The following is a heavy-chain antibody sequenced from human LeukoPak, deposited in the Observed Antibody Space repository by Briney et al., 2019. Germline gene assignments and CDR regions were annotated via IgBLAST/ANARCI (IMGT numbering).Heavy chain of an antibody. CDR2: IYVSGST. Sequence: PSETLSLTCTVSGGSTSSYYWSWIRQSAGKGLEWIGRIYVSGSTTYNPSLNSRVTMSLDTSKNQFSLKLSSVTAADTAVYYCVVMAVAGTDFLNYYYMDVWGKGTTVTISS. V-gene: IGHV4-4*07. CDR1: GGSTSSYY. J-gene: IGHJ6*03. CDR3: VVMAVAGTDFLNYYYMDV. D-gene: IGHD6-19*01.